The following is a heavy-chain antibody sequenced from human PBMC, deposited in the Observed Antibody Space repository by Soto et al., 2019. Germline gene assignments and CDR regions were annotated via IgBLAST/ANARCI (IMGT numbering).Heavy chain of an antibody. V-gene: IGHV4-59*01. J-gene: IGHJ5*02. CDR1: GGSISSYY. CDR3: AYSETYAWFDP. Sequence: KPSETLSLTCTVSGGSISSYYWNWIRQSPGKGLEWIGYAFYSGSTKYSPSFKSRVTISVDTSKNQFSLNLRSVTAADTAVYYCAYSETYAWFDPWGQGTLVTVSS. CDR2: AFYSGST. D-gene: IGHD2-15*01.